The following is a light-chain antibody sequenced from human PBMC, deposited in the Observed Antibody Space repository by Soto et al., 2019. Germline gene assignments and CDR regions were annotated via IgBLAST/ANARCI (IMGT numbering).Light chain of an antibody. J-gene: IGKJ3*01. CDR2: GAS. CDR3: QHYDNLPPFT. Sequence: DIQMTQSPSSLSASVGARVSITCQASEDIRTSLSWFQHKPGRAPKLLIYGASYLETGVPSRFRGSGSGTDFTLTISSLQPEGTATYYCQHYDNLPPFTFGPGTMVDIK. CDR1: EDIRTS. V-gene: IGKV1-33*01.